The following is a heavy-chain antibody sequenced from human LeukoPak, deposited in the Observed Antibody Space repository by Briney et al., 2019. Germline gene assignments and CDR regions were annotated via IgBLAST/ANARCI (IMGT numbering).Heavy chain of an antibody. J-gene: IGHJ4*02. CDR2: FGPEDGEK. V-gene: IGHV1-24*01. Sequence: GASVKVSYRVSGYTLAELSLNWVRQSPGKGLEWMGRFGPEDGEKIYAQKFQDRVTMTEDTSTDTAYMELRSLRLGDTAVYYCATDTLARLDDWGQGTLVTVTS. CDR1: GYTLAELS. CDR3: ATDTLARLDD.